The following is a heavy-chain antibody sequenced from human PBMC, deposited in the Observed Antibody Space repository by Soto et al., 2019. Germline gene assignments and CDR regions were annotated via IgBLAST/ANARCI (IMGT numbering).Heavy chain of an antibody. CDR3: ARDQTGYSSGWHTYNWFDP. D-gene: IGHD6-19*01. J-gene: IGHJ5*02. V-gene: IGHV1-69*04. CDR1: GGTFSSYT. CDR2: IIPILGIA. Sequence: GASVKVSCKASGGTFSSYTISWVRQAPGQGLEWMGRIIPILGIANYAQKFQGRVTITADKSTSTAYMELSSLRSEDTAVYYCARDQTGYSSGWHTYNWFDPWGQGTLVNVSS.